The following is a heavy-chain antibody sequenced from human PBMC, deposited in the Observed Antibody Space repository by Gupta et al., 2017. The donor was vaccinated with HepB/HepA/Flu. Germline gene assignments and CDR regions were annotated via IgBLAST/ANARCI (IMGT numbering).Heavy chain of an antibody. CDR2: IIPIFGTA. V-gene: IGHV1-69*06. Sequence: QVQLVQSGAEVKKPGSSVKVSCKASGGTFSSYAISWVRQAPGQGLEWMGGIIPIFGTANYAQKFQGRVTITADKSTSTAYMELSSLRSEDTAVYYCASQIAARVYYYYYMDVWGKGTTVTVSS. CDR3: ASQIAARVYYYYYMDV. CDR1: GGTFSSYA. J-gene: IGHJ6*03. D-gene: IGHD6-6*01.